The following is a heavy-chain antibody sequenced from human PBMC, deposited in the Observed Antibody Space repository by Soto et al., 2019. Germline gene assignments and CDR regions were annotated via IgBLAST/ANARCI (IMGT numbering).Heavy chain of an antibody. D-gene: IGHD3-3*01. CDR3: ARQRDFWSGYRYYYYGMDV. V-gene: IGHV5-10-1*01. CDR2: IDPSDSYT. J-gene: IGHJ6*02. Sequence: GESLKISCKGSGYSFTSYWISWVRQMPGKGLEWMGRIDPSDSYTNYSPSFQGHVTISADKSISTAYLQWSSLKASDTAMYYCARQRDFWSGYRYYYYGMDVWGQGTTVTVSS. CDR1: GYSFTSYW.